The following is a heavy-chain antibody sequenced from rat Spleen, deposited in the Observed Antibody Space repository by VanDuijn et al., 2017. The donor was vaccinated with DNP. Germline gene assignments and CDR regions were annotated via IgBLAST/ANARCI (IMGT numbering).Heavy chain of an antibody. J-gene: IGHJ2*01. V-gene: IGHV5-7*01. CDR3: ASYNSVFDY. CDR1: GFTFSDYN. Sequence: EVQLVESGGGLVQPGRSMKLTCAASGFTFSDYNMAWVRQAPKKGLEWVATINYDGTRTYYRDSVKGRFTISRDNAKNTQYLQMDSLRSEDTATYYCASYNSVFDYWGQGVMVTVSS. D-gene: IGHD4-3*01. CDR2: INYDGTRT.